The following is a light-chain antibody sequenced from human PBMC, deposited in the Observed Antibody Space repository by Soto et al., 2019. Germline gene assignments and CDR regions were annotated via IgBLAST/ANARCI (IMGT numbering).Light chain of an antibody. V-gene: IGKV1-27*01. CDR2: AAS. J-gene: IGKJ3*01. Sequence: DIQMTQSPSSLSASVGDRVTITCRARQGISKYLARYQQKPGKVTNLLIYAASTLQSGVPSRFSGSGSGTDFTLTISSLQPEDVATYYCQKYNSASNTFGPGTKVDIK. CDR1: QGISKY. CDR3: QKYNSASNT.